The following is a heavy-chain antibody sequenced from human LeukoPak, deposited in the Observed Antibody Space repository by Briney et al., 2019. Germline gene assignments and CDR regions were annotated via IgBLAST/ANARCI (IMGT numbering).Heavy chain of an antibody. CDR2: IIPILGIA. D-gene: IGHD2-15*01. CDR1: GGTFSSYA. V-gene: IGHV1-69*04. Sequence: SVKVSCKASGGTFSSYAISWVRQAPGQGLEWMGRIIPILGIANYAQKFQGRVTITAEKSTSTAYMELSSLRSEDTAVYYCARCSGGSCYFDYWGQGTLVTVSS. CDR3: ARCSGGSCYFDY. J-gene: IGHJ4*02.